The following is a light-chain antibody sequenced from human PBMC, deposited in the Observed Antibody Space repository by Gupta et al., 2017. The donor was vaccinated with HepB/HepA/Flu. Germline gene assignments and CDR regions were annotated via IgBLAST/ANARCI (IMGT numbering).Light chain of an antibody. Sequence: QSALTQPASVSGSPGQSITISCTGTSSDVGGYKYVSWYQQHPGKAPKLMIYDVSNRPSGVSNRFSGSKSGNTASLTISGRQAEDEADYYCSAYTSSSTVVFGGGTKVTVL. CDR2: DVS. CDR3: SAYTSSSTVV. V-gene: IGLV2-14*03. J-gene: IGLJ2*01. CDR1: SSDVGGYKY.